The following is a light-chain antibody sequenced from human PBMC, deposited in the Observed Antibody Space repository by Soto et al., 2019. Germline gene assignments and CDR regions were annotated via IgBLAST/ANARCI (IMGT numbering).Light chain of an antibody. CDR1: QSVSSNL. J-gene: IGKJ1*01. Sequence: EIVLTQSPGTLSLSPGERATLSCRASQSVSSNLLAWYQQKPGQAPRLLIYGATNRATGIPDRFSGSGSGTDFTLTINRLEPEDFAVYYCQQYGSSPRTFGQGTKVEIK. CDR3: QQYGSSPRT. V-gene: IGKV3-20*01. CDR2: GAT.